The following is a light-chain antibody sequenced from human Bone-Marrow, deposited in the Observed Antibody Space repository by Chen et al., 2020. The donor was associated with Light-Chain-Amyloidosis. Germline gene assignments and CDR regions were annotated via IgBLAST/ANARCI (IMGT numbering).Light chain of an antibody. J-gene: IGLJ3*02. CDR1: NIGSTS. CDR2: DDS. CDR3: QVWDRSSDRPV. V-gene: IGLV3-21*02. Sequence: SYVLTQPSSVSVAPGQTATIACGGNNIGSTSVHWYQQTPGQAPLLVVYDDSDRPSGIPERLSGSNSGKMATLTISRVEAGDEADYYCQVWDRSSDRPVFGGGTKLTVL.